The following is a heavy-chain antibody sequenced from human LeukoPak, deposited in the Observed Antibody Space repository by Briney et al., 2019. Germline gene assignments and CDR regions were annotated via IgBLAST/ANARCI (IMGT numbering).Heavy chain of an antibody. Sequence: SQTLSLTCAVSGGSISSGGYSWSWIRQPPGKGLEWIGYIYHSGSTYYNPSLKSRVTISADRSKNQFSLKLSSVTAADTAVYNCAYMVRGVITFDYWGQGTLVTVSS. CDR2: IYHSGST. D-gene: IGHD3-10*01. CDR1: GGSISSGGYS. V-gene: IGHV4-30-2*01. J-gene: IGHJ4*02. CDR3: AYMVRGVITFDY.